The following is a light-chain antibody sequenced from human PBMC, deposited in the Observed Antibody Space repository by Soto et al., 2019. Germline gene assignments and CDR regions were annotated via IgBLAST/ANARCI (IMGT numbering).Light chain of an antibody. CDR2: LGF. Sequence: EIVMTQSPPSLTVTPGEPASISCRSSQRLLHSNGNNFLDWYLQKPGQSPQLLIYLGFNRASGVPDRVSGIGAGTDFTLKISRVEAEDVGVYYCRQALQTPYDFGQGTKLEIK. CDR1: QRLLHSNGNNF. V-gene: IGKV2-28*01. CDR3: RQALQTPYD. J-gene: IGKJ2*01.